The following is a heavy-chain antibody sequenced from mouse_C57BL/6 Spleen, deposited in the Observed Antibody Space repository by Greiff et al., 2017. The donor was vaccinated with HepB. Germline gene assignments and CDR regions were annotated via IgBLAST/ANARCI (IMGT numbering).Heavy chain of an antibody. CDR1: GYTFTSYG. CDR2: IYPRSGNT. CDR3: ARILSYDGYFDV. J-gene: IGHJ1*03. D-gene: IGHD2-12*01. V-gene: IGHV1-81*01. Sequence: VQLQQSGAELARPGASVKLSCKASGYTFTSYGISWVKQRTGQGLEWIGEIYPRSGNTYYNEKFKGKATLTADKSSSTAYMELRSLTSEDSAVYFCARILSYDGYFDVWGTGTTVTVAS.